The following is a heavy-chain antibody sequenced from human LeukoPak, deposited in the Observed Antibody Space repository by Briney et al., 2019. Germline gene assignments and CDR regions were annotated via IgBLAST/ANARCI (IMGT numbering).Heavy chain of an antibody. CDR1: GGTFSSYA. Sequence: GASVKVSCKASGGTFSSYAISWVRQAPGQGLEWMGGIIPIFGTANHAQKFQGRVTITADESTSTAYMELSSLRSEDTAIYYCASPVKYYDTWSGYPPFDYWGQGTLVTVSS. J-gene: IGHJ4*02. D-gene: IGHD3-3*01. CDR3: ASPVKYYDTWSGYPPFDY. V-gene: IGHV1-69*01. CDR2: IIPIFGTA.